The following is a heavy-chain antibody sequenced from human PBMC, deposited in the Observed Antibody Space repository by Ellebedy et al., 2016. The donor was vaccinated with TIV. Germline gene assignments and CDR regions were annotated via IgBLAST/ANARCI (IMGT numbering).Heavy chain of an antibody. CDR2: IHYSGST. CDR3: ARGSGAFDP. J-gene: IGHJ5*02. CDR1: DGSASGYY. D-gene: IGHD1-26*01. V-gene: IGHV4-59*08. Sequence: MPSETLSLTCTVSDGSASGYYWSWIRQPPGKGLEWIGYIHYSGSTSYNPSLKSRVTISVDRSKNEISLRVTSVTAADTAVYYCARGSGAFDPWGQGTQVTVSS.